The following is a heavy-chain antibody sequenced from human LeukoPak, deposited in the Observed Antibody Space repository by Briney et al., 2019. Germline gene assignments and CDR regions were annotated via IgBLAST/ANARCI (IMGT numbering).Heavy chain of an antibody. CDR3: AGRGSGSYFDY. CDR2: INWNGGST. Sequence: RPGGSLRLSCAASGFTFDDYGLSWVRQAPGKGLEWVSTINWNGGSTGYADSVKGRFTISRDNSKNTLYLQMHSLRAEDTAVYYCAGRGSGSYFDYWGQGTLVTVSS. D-gene: IGHD3-10*01. J-gene: IGHJ4*02. V-gene: IGHV3-20*04. CDR1: GFTFDDYG.